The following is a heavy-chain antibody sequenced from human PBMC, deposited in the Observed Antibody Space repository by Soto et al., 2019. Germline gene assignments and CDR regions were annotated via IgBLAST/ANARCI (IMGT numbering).Heavy chain of an antibody. J-gene: IGHJ5*01. CDR2: VYYRGSI. CDR1: GDSISSPDYY. CDR3: ARVTFTPNWFDS. V-gene: IGHV4-30-4*01. D-gene: IGHD3-3*02. Sequence: PSETLSLTCTVSGDSISSPDYYWSWIRQAPGKGLELIGYVYYRGSIYYTPSFESRVTISVDTSKNQFSLKLNSVTAADSAMYFCARVTFTPNWFDSWGQGILATVSS.